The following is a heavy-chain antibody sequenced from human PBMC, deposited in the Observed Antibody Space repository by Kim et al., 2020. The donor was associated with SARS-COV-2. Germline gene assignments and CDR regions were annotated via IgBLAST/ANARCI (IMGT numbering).Heavy chain of an antibody. V-gene: IGHV3-74*03. CDR3: ERGDNYNTFDY. CDR2: T. J-gene: IGHJ4*02. D-gene: IGHD4-4*01. Sequence: TTHADSGKGRFTISRDNAKNTLYLQMNSRRAEDTAVYYCERGDNYNTFDYWGQGTLVTVSS.